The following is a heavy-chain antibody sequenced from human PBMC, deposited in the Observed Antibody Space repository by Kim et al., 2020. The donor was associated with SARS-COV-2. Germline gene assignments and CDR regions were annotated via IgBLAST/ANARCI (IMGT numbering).Heavy chain of an antibody. CDR2: MNPNSGNT. CDR3: ARATALNSSSWYGGWYYYYYYMDG. CDR1: GYTFTSYH. Sequence: ASVKVSCKASGYTFTSYHINWVRQATGQGLEWMGWMNPNSGNTGYAQKFQGRVTMTRNTSINTAYMELSSLRSEDTAVYYCARATALNSSSWYGGWYYYYYYMDGWGKGTTVTVSS. J-gene: IGHJ6*03. D-gene: IGHD6-13*01. V-gene: IGHV1-8*01.